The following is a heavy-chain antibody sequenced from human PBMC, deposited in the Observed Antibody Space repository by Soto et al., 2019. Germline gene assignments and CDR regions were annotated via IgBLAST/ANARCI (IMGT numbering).Heavy chain of an antibody. Sequence: QVQLVESGGGVVQPGRSLRLSCAASGFTFSSYAMHWVRQAPGKGLEWVAVISYDGSNKYYADSVKGRFTISRDNSKNTLYLQMNSLRAEDTAVYYWARGDHSSSWYLAPAEYFQHWGQGTLVTVSS. D-gene: IGHD6-13*01. J-gene: IGHJ1*01. CDR2: ISYDGSNK. CDR3: ARGDHSSSWYLAPAEYFQH. V-gene: IGHV3-30-3*01. CDR1: GFTFSSYA.